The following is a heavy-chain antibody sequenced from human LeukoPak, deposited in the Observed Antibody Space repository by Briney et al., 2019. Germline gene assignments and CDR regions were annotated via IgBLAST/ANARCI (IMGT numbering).Heavy chain of an antibody. CDR1: GGSISSYY. D-gene: IGHD3-10*01. J-gene: IGHJ4*02. V-gene: IGHV4-59*01. Sequence: SETLSLTCTVSGGSISSYYWSWIRQPPGKGLEWIGYIYYSGSTNYSPSLKSRVTISVDTSKNQFSLKLSSVTAADTAVYYCARTRLLLFDYWGQGTLVTVSS. CDR2: IYYSGST. CDR3: ARTRLLLFDY.